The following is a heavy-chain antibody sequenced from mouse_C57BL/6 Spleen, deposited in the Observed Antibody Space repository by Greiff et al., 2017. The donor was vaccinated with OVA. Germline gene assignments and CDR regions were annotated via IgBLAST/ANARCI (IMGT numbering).Heavy chain of an antibody. CDR2: IYPGDGDT. CDR1: GYAFSSSW. J-gene: IGHJ4*01. Sequence: VKLMESGPELVKPGASVKISCKASGYAFSSSWMNWVKQRPGKGLEWIGRIYPGDGDTNYNGKFKGKATLTADKSSSTAYMQLSSLTSEDSAVYFCARPGSSSYYAMDYWGQGTSVTVSS. V-gene: IGHV1-82*01. D-gene: IGHD1-1*01. CDR3: ARPGSSSYYAMDY.